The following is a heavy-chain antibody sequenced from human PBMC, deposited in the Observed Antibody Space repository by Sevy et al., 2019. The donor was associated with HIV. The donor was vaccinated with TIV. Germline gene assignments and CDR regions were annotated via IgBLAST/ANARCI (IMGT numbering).Heavy chain of an antibody. CDR3: ARVSPDIVVVPAARSGYYYYYGMDV. CDR1: GGSISNYY. CDR2: IYHSGST. Sequence: SETLSLTCTVSGGSISNYYWNWIRQPPGKGLEWIGSIYHSGSTYYNPSLKSRVTISVDTSKNQFSLKLSSVTAADTAVYYCARVSPDIVVVPAARSGYYYYYGMDVWGQGTTVTVSS. V-gene: IGHV4-59*08. D-gene: IGHD2-2*01. J-gene: IGHJ6*02.